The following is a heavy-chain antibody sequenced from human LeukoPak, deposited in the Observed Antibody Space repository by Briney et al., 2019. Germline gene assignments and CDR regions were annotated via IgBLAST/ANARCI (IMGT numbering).Heavy chain of an antibody. Sequence: GGSLRLSCAASGFTFSSYSMNWVRQAPGKGLEWVSFISSSSSYIYYADSVKGRFTISRDNAKNSLYLQMNSLRAEDTAVYYCASYCSSTSCYNWFDPWGQGTLVTVSS. V-gene: IGHV3-21*01. D-gene: IGHD2-2*01. J-gene: IGHJ5*02. CDR3: ASYCSSTSCYNWFDP. CDR1: GFTFSSYS. CDR2: ISSSSSYI.